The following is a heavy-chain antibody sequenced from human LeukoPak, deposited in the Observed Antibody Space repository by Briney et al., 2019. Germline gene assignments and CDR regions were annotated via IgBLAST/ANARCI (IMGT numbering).Heavy chain of an antibody. Sequence: AGGSLRLSCAASGFTFRSYSMNWVRQAPGKGLEWVSYICSSSDTVYYADSVKGRFTISRDNAKNSLYLQMNSLKAEDTAVYYCARDMRDMATISYWGQGTLVTVSS. CDR2: ICSSSDTV. V-gene: IGHV3-48*01. D-gene: IGHD5-24*01. CDR3: ARDMRDMATISY. CDR1: GFTFRSYS. J-gene: IGHJ4*02.